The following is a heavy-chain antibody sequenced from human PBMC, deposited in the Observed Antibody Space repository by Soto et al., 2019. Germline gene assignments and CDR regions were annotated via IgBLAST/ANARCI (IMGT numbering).Heavy chain of an antibody. J-gene: IGHJ4*02. Sequence: PSETLSLTCAVYGGSFSGYYWSWIRQPPGKGLEWIGEINHSGSTYYNPSLKSRVTISVDTSKNQFSLKLSSVTAADTAVYYCARLSLHSSSYYFDYWGQGTLVTVSS. V-gene: IGHV4-34*01. D-gene: IGHD6-6*01. CDR2: INHSGST. CDR1: GGSFSGYY. CDR3: ARLSLHSSSYYFDY.